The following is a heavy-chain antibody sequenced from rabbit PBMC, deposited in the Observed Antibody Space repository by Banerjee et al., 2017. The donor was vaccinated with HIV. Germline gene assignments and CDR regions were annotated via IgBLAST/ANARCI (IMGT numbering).Heavy chain of an antibody. V-gene: IGHV1S45*01. CDR2: IYAGSGSA. D-gene: IGHD8-1*01. Sequence: QEQLVESGGDLVKPEGSLTLTCTASGFSFSSSDYMYWVRQAPGKGLEWIGCIYAGSGSAYYASWAKGRFTISKTSSTTVTLQMTSVTAADTATYFCARGDSVSYSGGMDLWGQGTLVTDS. CDR3: ARGDSVSYSGGMDL. J-gene: IGHJ3*01. CDR1: GFSFSSSDY.